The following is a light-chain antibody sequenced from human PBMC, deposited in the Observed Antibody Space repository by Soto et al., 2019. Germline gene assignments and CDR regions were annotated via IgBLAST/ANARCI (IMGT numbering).Light chain of an antibody. CDR2: KAS. J-gene: IGKJ4*01. V-gene: IGKV1-5*03. CDR3: QQYNSSPLT. Sequence: DIQMTQSPSTLYASVGDRVTITCRASQSIGASLAWFQQKPGKAPNLLIYKASSLESGVPTRFSGSGSGTEFTLAISTLQPDYFAACYCQQYNSSPLTGGGGTKVEI. CDR1: QSIGAS.